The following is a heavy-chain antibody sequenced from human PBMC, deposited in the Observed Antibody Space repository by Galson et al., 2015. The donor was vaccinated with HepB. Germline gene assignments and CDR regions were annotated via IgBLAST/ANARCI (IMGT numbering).Heavy chain of an antibody. D-gene: IGHD4-17*01. CDR3: ARDRYRYGDFDY. CDR2: IYSGGST. J-gene: IGHJ4*02. CDR1: GFTVSSNY. Sequence: SLRLSCAASGFTVSSNYMSWVRQAPGKGLEWVSVIYSGGSTYYADSVKGRFTISRDNSKNTLYLQMNSLRAEDTAVYYCARDRYRYGDFDYWGQGTLVTVSS. V-gene: IGHV3-66*01.